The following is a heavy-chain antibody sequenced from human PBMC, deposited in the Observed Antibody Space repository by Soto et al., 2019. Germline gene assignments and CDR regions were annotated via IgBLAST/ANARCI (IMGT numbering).Heavy chain of an antibody. CDR2: INPNSGGT. V-gene: IGHV1-2*04. J-gene: IGHJ4*02. CDR3: ARSGYCSSTSCYGGFDY. CDR1: GYTFTGYY. D-gene: IGHD2-2*01. Sequence: GASVKVSCKASGYTFTGYYMHWVRQAPGQVLEWMGWINPNSGGTNYAQKFQGWVTMTRDTSISTAYMELSRLRSDDTAVYYCARSGYCSSTSCYGGFDYWGQGTLVTVSS.